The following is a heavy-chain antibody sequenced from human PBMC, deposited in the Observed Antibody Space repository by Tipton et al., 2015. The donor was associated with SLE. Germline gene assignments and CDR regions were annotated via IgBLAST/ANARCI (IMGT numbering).Heavy chain of an antibody. V-gene: IGHV4-34*01. CDR1: GGSFSGYY. D-gene: IGHD6-19*01. Sequence: TLSLTCAVYGGSFSGYYWGWIRQPPGKGLEWIGSIYYSGSTYYNPSLKSRVTISVDTSKNQFSLKLSSVTAADTAVYYCARDGSSGWFYAFDIWGQGTMVTVSS. CDR2: IYYSGST. J-gene: IGHJ3*02. CDR3: ARDGSSGWFYAFDI.